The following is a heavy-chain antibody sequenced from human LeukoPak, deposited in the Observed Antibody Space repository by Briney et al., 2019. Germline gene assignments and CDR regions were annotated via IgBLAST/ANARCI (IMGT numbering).Heavy chain of an antibody. V-gene: IGHV4-61*02. J-gene: IGHJ3*02. CDR3: ASPAGGYDAFDI. D-gene: IGHD3-10*01. CDR2: IYTSVNT. Sequence: SETLSLTCTVSGGSISSGSDYWSWIRQPAGKGLEWIGRIYTSVNTNYNPSLKSRVSISVVTSKNQFSLQLSSVTAADTAVYYCASPAGGYDAFDIWGQGTMVTVSS. CDR1: GGSISSGSDY.